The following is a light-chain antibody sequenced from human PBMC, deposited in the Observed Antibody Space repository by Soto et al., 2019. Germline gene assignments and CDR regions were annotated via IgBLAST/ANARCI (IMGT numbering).Light chain of an antibody. V-gene: IGKV3-20*01. Sequence: EIVLTQSPGTLSLSPGERATLSCRASQSVSSSYLAWYQQKPGQAPRLLIYGASSRATGIPDRFSGSGSGTDFTLTISRLDPEALELYYYQQYGSSVWTFCQGTKVDIK. CDR2: GAS. J-gene: IGKJ1*01. CDR1: QSVSSSY. CDR3: QQYGSSVWT.